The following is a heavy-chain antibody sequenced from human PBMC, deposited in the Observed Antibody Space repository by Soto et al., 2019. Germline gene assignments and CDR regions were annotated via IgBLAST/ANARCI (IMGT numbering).Heavy chain of an antibody. CDR1: GYTFTGSY. D-gene: IGHD2-8*01. J-gene: IGHJ3*02. V-gene: IGHV1-2*04. Sequence: DSVKGSCKASGYTFTGSYMHWVRQAPGQGLEWMGWINPNSGGTNYAQKFQGWVTMTRDTSISTAYMELSRLRSDDTAVYYCAYRIVRLRKSYVFDIWAQVTMGTGS. CDR3: AYRIVRLRKSYVFDI. CDR2: INPNSGGT.